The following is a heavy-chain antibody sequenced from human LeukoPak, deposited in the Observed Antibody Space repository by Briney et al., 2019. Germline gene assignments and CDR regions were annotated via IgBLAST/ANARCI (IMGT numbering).Heavy chain of an antibody. CDR2: INHSGST. D-gene: IGHD1-26*01. CDR1: GGSFSGYY. CDR3: ASGYSGSFTGNYYYYMDV. J-gene: IGHJ6*03. V-gene: IGHV4-34*01. Sequence: SETLSLTCAVYGGSFSGYYWSWIRQPPGKGLEWIGEINHSGSTNYNPSFKSRVTISVDTSKNQFSLKLSSVTAADTAVYYCASGYSGSFTGNYYYYMDVWGKGTTVTVSS.